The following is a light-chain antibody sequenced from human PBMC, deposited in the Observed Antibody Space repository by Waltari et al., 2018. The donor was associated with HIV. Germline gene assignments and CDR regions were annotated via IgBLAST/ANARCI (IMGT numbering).Light chain of an antibody. CDR1: QSVRSAS. CDR2: GAS. CDR3: QQYAASPLT. Sequence: EIVLTQSPGHLSLSTGERATLSCRASQSVRSASLAWYQQKPRQAPRLLIFGASSRAPGIPDRFSGSGAVTDFILTISRLEPEDCAVYYCQQYAASPLTFGGGTRVEIK. J-gene: IGKJ4*01. V-gene: IGKV3-20*01.